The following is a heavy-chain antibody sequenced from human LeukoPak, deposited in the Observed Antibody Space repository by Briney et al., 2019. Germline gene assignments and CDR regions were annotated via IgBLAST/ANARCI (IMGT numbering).Heavy chain of an antibody. CDR2: IYTSGST. J-gene: IGHJ6*03. V-gene: IGHV4-39*07. CDR3: ARVPAARYYYYMDV. D-gene: IGHD2-15*01. Sequence: SETLSLTCTVSGGSISSSSYYWGWIRQPPGKGLEWIGRIYTSGSTNYNPSLKSRVTISVDTSKNQFSLKLSSVTAADTAVYYCARVPAARYYYYMDVWGKGTTVTISS. CDR1: GGSISSSSYY.